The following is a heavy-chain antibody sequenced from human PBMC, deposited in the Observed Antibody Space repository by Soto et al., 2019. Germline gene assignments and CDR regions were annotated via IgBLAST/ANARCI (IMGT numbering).Heavy chain of an antibody. CDR3: AKVPAALYYYYGMDV. CDR1: GFTFSSYG. J-gene: IGHJ6*02. V-gene: IGHV3-30*18. D-gene: IGHD2-2*01. CDR2: ISYDGSNK. Sequence: QVQLVESGGGVVQPGRSLRLSCAASGFTFSSYGMHWVRQAPGKGLEWVAVISYDGSNKYYADSVKGRFTISRDNSKNTLYLQMNSLRAEDTAVYYCAKVPAALYYYYGMDVWGQGTTVTVSS.